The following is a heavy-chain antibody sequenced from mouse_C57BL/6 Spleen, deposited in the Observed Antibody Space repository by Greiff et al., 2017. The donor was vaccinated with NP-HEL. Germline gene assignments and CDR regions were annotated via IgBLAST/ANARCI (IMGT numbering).Heavy chain of an antibody. D-gene: IGHD1-1*01. CDR1: GYTFTDYY. Sequence: VQLQQSGPELVKPGASVKISCKASGYTFTDYYMNWVKQSHGKSLEWIGDINPNNGGTSYNQKFKGKATLTVDKSSSTAYMELRSLTSEDAAVDYCARGSFYGSSSMDYWGQGTSVTVAS. CDR3: ARGSFYGSSSMDY. J-gene: IGHJ4*01. V-gene: IGHV1-26*01. CDR2: INPNNGGT.